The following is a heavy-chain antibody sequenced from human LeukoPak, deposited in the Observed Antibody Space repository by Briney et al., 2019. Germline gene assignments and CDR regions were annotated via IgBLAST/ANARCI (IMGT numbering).Heavy chain of an antibody. V-gene: IGHV1-8*01. Sequence: AASVKVSCKASGYTFTSYDINWVRQAPGQGLEWMGWMNPNSGNTGYAQKFQGRVTMTRNTSISTAYMELSSLRSEDTAVYYCARGLGYCSSTSCHDHWGQGTLVTVSS. CDR2: MNPNSGNT. CDR1: GYTFTSYD. J-gene: IGHJ4*02. D-gene: IGHD2-2*01. CDR3: ARGLGYCSSTSCHDH.